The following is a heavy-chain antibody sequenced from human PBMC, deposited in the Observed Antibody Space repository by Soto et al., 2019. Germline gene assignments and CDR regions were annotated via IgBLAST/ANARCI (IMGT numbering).Heavy chain of an antibody. V-gene: IGHV1-69*06. CDR1: GGTFSSYA. J-gene: IGHJ6*02. Sequence: SVKVSCKASGGTFSSYAISWVRQAPGRGLEWMGGIIPIFGTANYAQKFQGRVTITADKSTSTAYMELSSLRSEDTAVYYCASRGYSGYDLRSYYYYYGMDVWGQGTTVTVSS. CDR3: ASRGYSGYDLRSYYYYYGMDV. CDR2: IIPIFGTA. D-gene: IGHD5-12*01.